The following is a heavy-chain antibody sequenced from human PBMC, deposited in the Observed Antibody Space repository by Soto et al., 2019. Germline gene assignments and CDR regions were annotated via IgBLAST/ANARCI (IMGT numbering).Heavy chain of an antibody. Sequence: GGSLRLSCAASGFTLSSYEMNWVRQAPGKGLEWVSSISSSGSIMYYADSVKGRFTISRDNAKNSLYLQMNSLRAEDTAVYYCERDVDTAMVIYVFDIWGQGTLVTVYS. CDR1: GFTLSSYE. CDR2: ISSSGSIM. CDR3: ERDVDTAMVIYVFDI. J-gene: IGHJ4*02. V-gene: IGHV3-48*03. D-gene: IGHD5-18*01.